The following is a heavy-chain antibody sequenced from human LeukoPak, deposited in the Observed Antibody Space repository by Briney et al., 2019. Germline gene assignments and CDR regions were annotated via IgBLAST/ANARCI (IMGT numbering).Heavy chain of an antibody. V-gene: IGHV4-4*07. CDR2: LQPIGAT. CDR3: ARNSTGTAFDP. Sequence: PSETLSLTCIVSGASISSYYWSWIRHPAGKELEWIGRLQPIGATNYNPSLESRVTMSVDTSKNQFPLSQTSVTAADTAVYYCARNSTGTAFDPWGQGTLATVSS. D-gene: IGHD1-14*01. CDR1: GASISSYY. J-gene: IGHJ5*02.